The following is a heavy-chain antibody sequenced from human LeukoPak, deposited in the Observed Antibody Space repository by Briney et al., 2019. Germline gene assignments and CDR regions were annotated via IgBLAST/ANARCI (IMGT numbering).Heavy chain of an antibody. CDR1: GFTFSSYS. Sequence: PGGSLRLSCAASGFTFSSYSMNGVRQAPGKGLEWVSSISSSSSYIHYADSVKGRFTISRDNAKNSLYLQMNSLRAEDTAVYFCARVWAATDYYYYGMDVWGQGTTVTVSS. D-gene: IGHD6-25*01. J-gene: IGHJ6*02. CDR3: ARVWAATDYYYYGMDV. V-gene: IGHV3-21*01. CDR2: ISSSSSYI.